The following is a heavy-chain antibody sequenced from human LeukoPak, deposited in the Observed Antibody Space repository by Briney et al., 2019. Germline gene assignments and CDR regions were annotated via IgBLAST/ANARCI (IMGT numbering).Heavy chain of an antibody. D-gene: IGHD3-10*01. J-gene: IGHJ6*02. CDR3: AKDYYGPPPYYYGMDV. CDR2: ISYDGSNK. Sequence: GGSLRLSCAASGFTFSSYGMHWVSQAPGKGLEWVAVISYDGSNKYYADSVKGRFTISRDNSKNTLYLQMNSLRAEDTAVYYCAKDYYGPPPYYYGMDVWGQGTTVTVSS. V-gene: IGHV3-30*18. CDR1: GFTFSSYG.